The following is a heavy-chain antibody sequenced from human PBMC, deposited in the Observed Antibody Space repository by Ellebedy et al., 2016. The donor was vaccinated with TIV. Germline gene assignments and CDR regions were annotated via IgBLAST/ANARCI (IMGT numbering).Heavy chain of an antibody. CDR1: GFTFSSYS. CDR2: ISSSSSTI. Sequence: GGSLRLSXAASGFTFSSYSMNWVRQAPGKGLEWVSYISSSSSTIYYADSVKGRFTISRDNAKNSLYLQMNSLRAEDTAVYYCAAASSSGYYYWFDPWGQGTLVTVSS. CDR3: AAASSSGYYYWFDP. V-gene: IGHV3-48*04. J-gene: IGHJ5*02. D-gene: IGHD3-22*01.